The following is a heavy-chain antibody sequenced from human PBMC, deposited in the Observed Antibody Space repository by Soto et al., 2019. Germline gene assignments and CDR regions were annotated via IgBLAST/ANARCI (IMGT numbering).Heavy chain of an antibody. D-gene: IGHD2-2*01. CDR2: INHSGST. CDR3: ARRKRAQLLWKTYYYYYMDV. J-gene: IGHJ6*03. CDR1: GGSFSGYY. Sequence: PSETLSLTCAVYGGSFSGYYWSWIRQPPGKGLEWIGEINHSGSTNYNPSLKSRVTISVDTSKNQFSLKLSSVTAADTAVYYCARRKRAQLLWKTYYYYYMDVWGKGTTVTVSS. V-gene: IGHV4-34*01.